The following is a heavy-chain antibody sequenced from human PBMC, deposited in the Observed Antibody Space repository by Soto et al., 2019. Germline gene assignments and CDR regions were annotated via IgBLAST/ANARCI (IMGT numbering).Heavy chain of an antibody. CDR1: GFTFNSYS. CDR3: ARDEYYYHSSGSYYQPLAFEI. CDR2: ISDSSTYI. D-gene: IGHD3-22*01. Sequence: PGGSLRLSCAASGFTFNSYSMNWVRQAPGKGLEWVSSISDSSTYIFYADSVKGRFTISRDNAKNSLYLQMSSLRAEDTAVYYCARDEYYYHSSGSYYQPLAFEIWGQGTMVTVSS. V-gene: IGHV3-21*01. J-gene: IGHJ3*02.